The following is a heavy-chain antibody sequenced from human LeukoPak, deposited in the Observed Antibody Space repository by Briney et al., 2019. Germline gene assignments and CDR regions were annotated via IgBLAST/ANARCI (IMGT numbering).Heavy chain of an antibody. CDR1: GFTFSSYA. CDR2: ISGSGGST. CDR3: AKLVGVGELFWGHFLEDY. Sequence: GGSLRLSCAASGFTFSSYAMSWVRQAPGKGLEWVSAISGSGGSTYYADSVKGRFTISRDNSKHTLYLQMNSLRAEDTAVYYCAKLVGVGELFWGHFLEDYWGQGTLVTVSS. J-gene: IGHJ4*02. V-gene: IGHV3-23*01. D-gene: IGHD3-10*01.